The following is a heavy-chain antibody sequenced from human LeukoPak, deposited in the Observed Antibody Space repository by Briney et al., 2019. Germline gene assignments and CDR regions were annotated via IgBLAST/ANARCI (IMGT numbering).Heavy chain of an antibody. D-gene: IGHD1-1*01. Sequence: SETLSLTCTVSGGSISSSSYYWGWIRQPPGKGLEWIGSIYYSGSTYYNPSLKSRVTISVDTSKNQFSLKLSSVTAADTAVYFGASPTPRDWTSGPPYYFDYWGKGTLVTVSS. J-gene: IGHJ4*02. CDR2: IYYSGST. CDR3: ASPTPRDWTSGPPYYFDY. V-gene: IGHV4-39*01. CDR1: GGSISSSSYY.